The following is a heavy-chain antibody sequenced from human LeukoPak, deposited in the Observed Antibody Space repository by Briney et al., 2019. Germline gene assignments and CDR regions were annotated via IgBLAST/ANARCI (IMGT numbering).Heavy chain of an antibody. J-gene: IGHJ4*02. Sequence: SQTLSLTCTVSGGSISRGSYYWSWIRQPAGKGLEWIGRIYSSGSTNYNPSLKSRVTISVDTSKNQFSLKLSSVTAADTAVYYCARAPYGGTSRVFDYWGQGTLVTVSS. D-gene: IGHD4-23*01. CDR1: GGSISRGSYY. V-gene: IGHV4-61*02. CDR2: IYSSGST. CDR3: ARAPYGGTSRVFDY.